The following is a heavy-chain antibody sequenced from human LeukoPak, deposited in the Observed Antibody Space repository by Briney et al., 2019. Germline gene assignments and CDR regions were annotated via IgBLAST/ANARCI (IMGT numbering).Heavy chain of an antibody. CDR3: ARGHVLTQGVVDY. CDR2: IYYSGST. CDR1: GGPMSSDDYY. Sequence: SETLSLTCTVSGGPMSSDDYYWSWIRQPPGKGLEWIGYIYYSGSTHYNPSLKSRVTISVDTSKNQFSLKVSSVTAADTALYYCARGHVLTQGVVDYWGQGTLVTVSS. D-gene: IGHD2-8*02. V-gene: IGHV4-30-4*01. J-gene: IGHJ4*02.